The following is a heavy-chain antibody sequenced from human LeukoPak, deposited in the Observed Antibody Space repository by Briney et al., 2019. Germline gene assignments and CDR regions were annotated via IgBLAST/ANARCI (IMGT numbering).Heavy chain of an antibody. CDR3: ASSPEYPGGY. CDR2: ISAYNGNT. CDR1: GGTFSSYA. V-gene: IGHV1-18*01. J-gene: IGHJ4*02. D-gene: IGHD3-16*01. Sequence: GASVKVSCKASGGTFSSYAISWVRQAPGQGLEWMGWISAYNGNTNYAQKLQGRVTMTTDTSTSTAYMELRSLRSDDTAVYYCASSPEYPGGYWGQGTLVTVSS.